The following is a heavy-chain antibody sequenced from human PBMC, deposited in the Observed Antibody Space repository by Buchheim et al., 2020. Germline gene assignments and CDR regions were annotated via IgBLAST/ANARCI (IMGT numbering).Heavy chain of an antibody. D-gene: IGHD2-8*01. CDR2: IIPILGIA. V-gene: IGHV1-69*08. CDR3: ARDEGYCTNGVCSGMDV. J-gene: IGHJ6*02. CDR1: GGTFSSYT. Sequence: QVQLVQSGAEVKKPGSSVKVSCKASGGTFSSYTISWVRQAPGQGLEWMGRIIPILGIANYAQKFQGRVTITADKSTSTAYMELSSLRSEDTAVYYCARDEGYCTNGVCSGMDVWGQGTT.